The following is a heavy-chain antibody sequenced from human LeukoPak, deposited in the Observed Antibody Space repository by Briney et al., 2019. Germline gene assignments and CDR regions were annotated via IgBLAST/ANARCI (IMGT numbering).Heavy chain of an antibody. Sequence: GRSLRLSCAASGLTFSCYGMHWVRQAPGKGLEWVAVISYDGSNKYYADSVKGRFTISRDNSKNTLYLQMNSLRAEDTAVYYCTNYGFGESDYYYYGMDVWGKGTTVTVSS. J-gene: IGHJ6*04. CDR1: GLTFSCYG. D-gene: IGHD3-10*01. CDR3: TNYGFGESDYYYYGMDV. CDR2: ISYDGSNK. V-gene: IGHV3-30*18.